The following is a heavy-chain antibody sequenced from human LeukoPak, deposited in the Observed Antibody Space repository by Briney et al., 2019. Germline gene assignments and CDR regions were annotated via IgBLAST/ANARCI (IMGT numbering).Heavy chain of an antibody. V-gene: IGHV1-46*01. D-gene: IGHD2-8*02. CDR1: GYTFTSYY. CDR3: ARSGFSTGFYLDF. Sequence: ASVKVSCKASGYTFTSYYMHWVRQAPGQGLEWMGIINPSGGSTSYAQKFQGRVTMTRDTSTSTVYMELSSLRSDDTAVYYCARSGFSTGFYLDFWGQGTLISVSS. J-gene: IGHJ4*02. CDR2: INPSGGST.